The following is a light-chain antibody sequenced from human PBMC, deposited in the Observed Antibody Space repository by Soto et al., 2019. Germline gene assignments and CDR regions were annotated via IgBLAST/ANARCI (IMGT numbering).Light chain of an antibody. J-gene: IGKJ5*01. V-gene: IGKV1-5*01. CDR1: QSVSIW. Sequence: DLHMTQSPSTLSASLGDRVTITCRASQSVSIWLAWYQQKPGKAPRLLIYDAASLKTGAPSRFSGSGSGTDFPLTINSLQPEDFATYYCQQLYGYPITFGQGTRLE. CDR3: QQLYGYPIT. CDR2: DAA.